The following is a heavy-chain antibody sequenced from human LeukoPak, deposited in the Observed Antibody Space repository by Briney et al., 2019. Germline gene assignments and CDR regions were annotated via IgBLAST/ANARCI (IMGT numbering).Heavy chain of an antibody. Sequence: GGSLRLSCAASGFAFSTYSMNWVRQAPGKGLEWVSKITSSSSTIHYADSVKGRFTISRDNAKNSLYLHMNSLRAEDTAVYYCARVAPNSYGYGNFFDYWGREPLSPSPQ. V-gene: IGHV3-48*01. CDR1: GFAFSTYS. CDR3: ARVAPNSYGYGNFFDY. D-gene: IGHD5-18*01. J-gene: IGHJ4*02. CDR2: ITSSSSTI.